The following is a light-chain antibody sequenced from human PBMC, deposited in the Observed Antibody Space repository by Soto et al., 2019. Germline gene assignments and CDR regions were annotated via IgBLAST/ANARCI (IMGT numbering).Light chain of an antibody. CDR3: CSYAGGYTYV. CDR2: DVH. Sequence: QSALTQPRSVSGSPGQSVTISCTGTSSDVGAYNYVSWYQQHPGKAPKLLIYDVHKRPSGVPDRFFGSKSGNTASLTISGLQAEDEADYYCCSYAGGYTYVFGTGTKVTVL. V-gene: IGLV2-11*01. J-gene: IGLJ1*01. CDR1: SSDVGAYNY.